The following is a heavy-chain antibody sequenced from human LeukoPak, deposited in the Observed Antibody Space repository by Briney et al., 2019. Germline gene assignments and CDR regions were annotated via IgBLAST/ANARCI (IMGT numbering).Heavy chain of an antibody. CDR1: GYTFASYG. D-gene: IGHD5-24*01. J-gene: IGHJ4*02. CDR3: ARRGGYKTDEAIDY. CDR2: ISAYNGNT. V-gene: IGHV1-18*01. Sequence: VASVKVSCKASGYTFASYGISWVRQAPGQGLEWMGWISAYNGNTNYAQKLQGRVTMTTDTSTSTAYMELRSLRSDDTAVYYCARRGGYKTDEAIDYWGQGTLVTVSS.